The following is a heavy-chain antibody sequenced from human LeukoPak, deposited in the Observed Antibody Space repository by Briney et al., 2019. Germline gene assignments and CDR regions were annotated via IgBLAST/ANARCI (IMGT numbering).Heavy chain of an antibody. V-gene: IGHV3-9*01. D-gene: IGHD3-22*01. CDR3: AKERDDSSDAFDY. CDR1: GFTFDDYA. J-gene: IGHJ4*02. CDR2: ISWNSGSI. Sequence: PGRSLRLSCAASGFTFDDYAMHWVRQAPGKGLEWVSGISWNSGSIGYADSVKGRFTISRDNSKNTLYLQMNSLRAEDTAVYYCAKERDDSSDAFDYWGQGTLVTVSS.